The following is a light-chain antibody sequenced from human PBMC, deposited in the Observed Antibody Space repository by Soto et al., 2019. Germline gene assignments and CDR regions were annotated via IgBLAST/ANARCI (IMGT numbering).Light chain of an antibody. CDR2: YDS. CDR1: NVGSRS. CDR3: QVWEATGDQVV. V-gene: IGLV3-21*01. Sequence: SSELTQPPSVSVAPGETARSSCGGNNVGSRSVHWYQQKPVQAPFLVIYYDSDRPSGIPGRFPGSNSGNTATLIISRVEAGDEADYYCQVWEATGDQVVFGGGTKLTVL. J-gene: IGLJ2*01.